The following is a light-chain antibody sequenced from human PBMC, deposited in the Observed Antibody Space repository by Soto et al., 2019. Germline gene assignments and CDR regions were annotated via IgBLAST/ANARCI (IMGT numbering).Light chain of an antibody. CDR1: QSIGSW. J-gene: IGKJ2*01. V-gene: IGKV1-5*03. CDR2: RAS. CDR3: QQYESHPHT. Sequence: DIQMTQSPSTLSASVGDRVTITCRASQSIGSWLAWYQQKPGKAPKFMIYRASILESGVPARFSGSGSGTDFTLTISSLQPDEFASYYCQQYESHPHTFGRGTKVEIK.